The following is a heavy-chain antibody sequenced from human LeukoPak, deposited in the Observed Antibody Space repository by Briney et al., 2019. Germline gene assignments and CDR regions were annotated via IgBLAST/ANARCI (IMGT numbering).Heavy chain of an antibody. Sequence: ASVKVSCKASGYTFTSYDINWVRQATGQGLEWMGWMNPNSGNTGYAQKFQGRVTITRNTSISTAYMELSSLRSEDTAVYYCARGTPPQTSYYYDSSGYPKDYWGQGTLVTVSS. CDR3: ARGTPPQTSYYYDSSGYPKDY. D-gene: IGHD3-22*01. V-gene: IGHV1-8*03. J-gene: IGHJ4*02. CDR2: MNPNSGNT. CDR1: GYTFTSYD.